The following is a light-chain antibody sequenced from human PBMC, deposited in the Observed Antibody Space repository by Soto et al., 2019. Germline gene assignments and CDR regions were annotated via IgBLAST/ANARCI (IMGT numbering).Light chain of an antibody. CDR3: QQYGSSPYT. V-gene: IGKV3-20*01. CDR1: QSVSSSY. Sequence: DIVLTQSPGTLSLSPGEGATLSCRASQSVSSSYLAWYQQKPGQAPRLLIFSASSRASGIPDRFSGSGSGTDFTLTISRLEPEDVAFYHCQQYGSSPYTFGQGTKLEIK. CDR2: SAS. J-gene: IGKJ2*01.